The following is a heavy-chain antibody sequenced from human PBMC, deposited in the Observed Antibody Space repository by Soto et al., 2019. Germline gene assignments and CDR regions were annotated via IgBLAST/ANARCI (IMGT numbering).Heavy chain of an antibody. J-gene: IGHJ4*02. D-gene: IGHD2-2*01. Sequence: EVQLLESGGGLVQPGGSLRLSCAASGFTFSSYAMSWVRQAPGNGLEWVSAISGSGGSTYYADSGKGRFTISCDNSENPLYLQMRILSAEDTAVYYCAILGYCGSTSCRYDYSPDYWGQGTLVTVSS. CDR2: ISGSGGST. V-gene: IGHV3-23*01. CDR1: GFTFSSYA. CDR3: AILGYCGSTSCRYDYSPDY.